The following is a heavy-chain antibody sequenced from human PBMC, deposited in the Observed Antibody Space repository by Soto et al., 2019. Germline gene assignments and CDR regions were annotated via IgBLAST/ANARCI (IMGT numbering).Heavy chain of an antibody. CDR3: TTDGPSGNDVNFDY. Sequence: GGSLRLSCTAPGFTFGDYAMSWFRQAPGKGLEWVGFIRSKAYGGTTEYAASVKGRFTISRDDSENTVYLRMNSLKTEDTAVYYCTTDGPSGNDVNFDYWGQGTLVTVSS. D-gene: IGHD5-12*01. V-gene: IGHV3-49*03. CDR1: GFTFGDYA. J-gene: IGHJ4*02. CDR2: IRSKAYGGTT.